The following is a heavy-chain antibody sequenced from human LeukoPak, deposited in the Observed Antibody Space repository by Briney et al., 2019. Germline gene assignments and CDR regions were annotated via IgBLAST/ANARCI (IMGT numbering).Heavy chain of an antibody. Sequence: SGGSLRLSCAASGFTFSTYWMSWVRQAPGKGLEWVAVIWYDGSNKYYADSVKGRFTISRDNSKNTLYLQMNSLRAEDTAVYYCARESKQRSGTRTFDYWGQGTLVTVSS. CDR3: ARESKQRSGTRTFDY. CDR2: IWYDGSNK. J-gene: IGHJ4*02. D-gene: IGHD1-26*01. V-gene: IGHV3-33*08. CDR1: GFTFSTYW.